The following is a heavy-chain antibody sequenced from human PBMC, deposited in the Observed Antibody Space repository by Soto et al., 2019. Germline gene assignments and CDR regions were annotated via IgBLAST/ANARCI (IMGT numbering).Heavy chain of an antibody. J-gene: IGHJ5*02. Sequence: AASVKVSCKASGYKFNIYGMNWVRQAPGQGLELMGWISAYDGKTTYAEKFQGRVTMTTDASTSTAYMELRSLRSDDTAVYYCARDPHEYWTSYWFDPWGQGTLVTVSS. CDR2: ISAYDGKT. V-gene: IGHV1-18*01. CDR1: GYKFNIYG. D-gene: IGHD3-3*01. CDR3: ARDPHEYWTSYWFDP.